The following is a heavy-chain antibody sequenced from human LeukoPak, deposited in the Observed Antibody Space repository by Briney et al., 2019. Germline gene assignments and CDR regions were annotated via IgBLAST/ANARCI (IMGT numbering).Heavy chain of an antibody. D-gene: IGHD2-2*01. J-gene: IGHJ5*02. V-gene: IGHV1-8*01. CDR3: ARRLYCSSTSCPRWFDP. CDR1: RYTFTSYD. Sequence: ASVEVSCKASRYTFTSYDINWVRQATGQGLEWMGWMNPNSGNTGYAQKFQGRVTMTRNTSISTAYMELSSLRSEDTAVYYCARRLYCSSTSCPRWFDPWGQGTLVTVSS. CDR2: MNPNSGNT.